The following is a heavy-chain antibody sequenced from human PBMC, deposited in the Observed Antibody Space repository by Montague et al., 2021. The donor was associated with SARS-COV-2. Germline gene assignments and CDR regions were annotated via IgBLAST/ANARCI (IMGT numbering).Heavy chain of an antibody. V-gene: IGHV3-21*01. D-gene: IGHD2-2*01. CDR1: GFNLGSCI. CDR3: ARGKYQLLLYDTGMDV. J-gene: IGHJ6*02. CDR2: ISIISSHL. Sequence: SLRLSCAASGFNLGSCIMDLSRKSAGHMSEFHSPISIISSHLYYTDSVKGRFTISRDNAKNSLYLQMNSLRAEDTAVYYCARGKYQLLLYDTGMDVWGQGTTVTVSS.